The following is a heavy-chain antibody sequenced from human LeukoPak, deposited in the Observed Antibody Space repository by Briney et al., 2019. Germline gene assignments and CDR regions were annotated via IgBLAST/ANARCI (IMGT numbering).Heavy chain of an antibody. J-gene: IGHJ4*02. CDR2: ISGSGGST. Sequence: PGGSLRLSCAASGSTFSSYAMSWVRQAPGKGLEWVSAISGSGGSTYYADSVKGRFTISRDNSKNTLYLQMNSLRAEDTAVYYCTRSDYGDMIFDYWGQGTLVTVSS. V-gene: IGHV3-23*01. CDR1: GSTFSSYA. CDR3: TRSDYGDMIFDY. D-gene: IGHD4-17*01.